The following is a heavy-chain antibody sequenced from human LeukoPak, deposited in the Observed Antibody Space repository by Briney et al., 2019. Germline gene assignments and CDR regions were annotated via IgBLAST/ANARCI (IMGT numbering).Heavy chain of an antibody. V-gene: IGHV3-7*01. Sequence: GGSLRLSCTTSGSTFNRHWMSWVRQAPGKGLDWVASIRQNGNVKYYADSVKGRFIISRNNAENSLSLQMNNLRVEDTAVYYCTRAPGTGPLTPRWSGPFDIRGQGTMVTVSS. CDR1: GSTFNRHW. J-gene: IGHJ3*02. CDR2: IRQNGNVK. D-gene: IGHD3-3*01. CDR3: TRAPGTGPLTPRWSGPFDI.